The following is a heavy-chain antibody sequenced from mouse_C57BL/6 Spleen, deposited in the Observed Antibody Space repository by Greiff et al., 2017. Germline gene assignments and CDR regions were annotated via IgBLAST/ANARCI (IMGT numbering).Heavy chain of an antibody. CDR2: IDPSDSYT. CDR3: AGNWNAMDY. V-gene: IGHV1-59*01. CDR1: GYTFTSYW. D-gene: IGHD2-1*01. J-gene: IGHJ4*01. Sequence: QVHVKQPGAELVRPGTSVKLSCKASGYTFTSYWMHWVKQRPGQGLEWIGVIDPSDSYTNYNQKFKGKATLTVDTSSSTAYMQLSSLTSEDSAVYYCAGNWNAMDYWGQGTSVTVSS.